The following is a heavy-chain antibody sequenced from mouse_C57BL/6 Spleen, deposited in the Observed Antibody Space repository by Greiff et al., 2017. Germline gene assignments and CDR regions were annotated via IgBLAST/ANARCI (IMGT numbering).Heavy chain of an antibody. CDR2: ISYSGST. J-gene: IGHJ2*01. V-gene: IGHV3-1*01. Sequence: EVKLQQSGPGMVKPSQSLSLTCTVTGYSITSGYDWHWIRHFPGNKLEWMGYISYSGSTNYNPSLKSRISITHDTSKNHFFLKLNSVTTEDTATYYCAREGDYVVFDYWGQGTTLTVSS. D-gene: IGHD2-4*01. CDR3: AREGDYVVFDY. CDR1: GYSITSGYD.